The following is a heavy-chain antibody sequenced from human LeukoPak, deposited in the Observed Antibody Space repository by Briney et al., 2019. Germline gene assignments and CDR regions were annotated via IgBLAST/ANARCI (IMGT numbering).Heavy chain of an antibody. CDR3: ARGQSGSGSDLVRYYYYHYMDV. D-gene: IGHD5-12*01. Sequence: SETLSLTCAVYGGSFSAYYWSWIRQPPGKGLEWIGEINHSGSTNYNPSLKSRVTISVDTSKNQFSLKLSSVTAADTAVYYCARGQSGSGSDLVRYYYYHYMDVWGKGTTATVSS. CDR2: INHSGST. CDR1: GGSFSAYY. J-gene: IGHJ6*03. V-gene: IGHV4-34*01.